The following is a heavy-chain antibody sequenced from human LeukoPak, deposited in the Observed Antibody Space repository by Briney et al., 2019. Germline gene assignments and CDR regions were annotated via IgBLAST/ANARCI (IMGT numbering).Heavy chain of an antibody. CDR1: GGSISSSSYY. CDR2: IYYSGST. CDR3: ARGTYDYYFDY. Sequence: LETLSLTCTVSGGSISSSSYYWGWIRQPPGKGLEWIGSIYYSGSTYYNPSLKSRVTISVDTSKNQFSLRLSSVTAADTAVYYCARGTYDYYFDYWGQGTLVTVSS. D-gene: IGHD3-22*01. V-gene: IGHV4-39*01. J-gene: IGHJ4*02.